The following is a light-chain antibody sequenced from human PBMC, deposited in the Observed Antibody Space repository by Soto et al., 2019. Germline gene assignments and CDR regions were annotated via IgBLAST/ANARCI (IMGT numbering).Light chain of an antibody. CDR2: KAS. V-gene: IGKV1-5*03. J-gene: IGKJ1*01. CDR1: QSISSW. CDR3: QQYNSYPWT. Sequence: DIQMTQSPSTLSASVGDRVTITCRASQSISSWLAWYQQKPGKAPKLLIYKASSLECGVPSRFSGSGSGTEFTLTISSLQPDDFATYYCQQYNSYPWTFGQGTKFDIK.